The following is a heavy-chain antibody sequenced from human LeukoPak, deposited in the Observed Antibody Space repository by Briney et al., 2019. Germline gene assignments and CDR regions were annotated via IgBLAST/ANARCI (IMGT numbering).Heavy chain of an antibody. D-gene: IGHD5-18*01. CDR2: IYYSGST. Sequence: PSETLSLTCTVSGGFISSYSWGWTRQPPGKGLEWIGYIYYSGSTNYNTSLKSRVTISVDTSKNQFSLKLSSVTAADTAVYYCAREGIKDTASFDYWGQGTLVTVSS. J-gene: IGHJ4*02. CDR1: GGFISSYS. CDR3: AREGIKDTASFDY. V-gene: IGHV4-59*01.